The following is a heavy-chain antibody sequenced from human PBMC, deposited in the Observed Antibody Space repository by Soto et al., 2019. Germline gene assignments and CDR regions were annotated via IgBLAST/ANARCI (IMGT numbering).Heavy chain of an antibody. V-gene: IGHV1-2*04. CDR2: INPNSGGT. J-gene: IGHJ6*02. CDR3: ARAVVYSSPYYNGMDV. D-gene: IGHD6-19*01. Sequence: ASVKVSCKASGYTFTGYYMHWVRQAPGQGLEWMGWINPNSGGTNYAQKFQGWVTMTRDTSITTAYMELSRLRSDDTAMYYCARAVVYSSPYYNGMDVWGPGTTVTVSS. CDR1: GYTFTGYY.